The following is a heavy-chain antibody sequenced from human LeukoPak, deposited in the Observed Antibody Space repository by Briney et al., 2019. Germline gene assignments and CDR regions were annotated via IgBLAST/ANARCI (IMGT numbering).Heavy chain of an antibody. J-gene: IGHJ4*02. Sequence: GASVKVSCKASGYTFSSYGIAWVRQAPGQGLEWMGWISGYNGNTNYAQKLQGRVSMTTDTSTTTAYKELRSLTSDDTALYYCARSSLGTITAGPFDYWGQGTLVTVSS. CDR3: ARSSLGTITAGPFDY. V-gene: IGHV1-18*01. CDR2: ISGYNGNT. D-gene: IGHD5-12*01. CDR1: GYTFSSYG.